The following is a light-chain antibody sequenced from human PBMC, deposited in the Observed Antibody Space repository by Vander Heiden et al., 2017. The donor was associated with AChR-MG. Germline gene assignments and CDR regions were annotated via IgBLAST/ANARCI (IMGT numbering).Light chain of an antibody. CDR2: SNN. CDR1: SSNIGSNT. CDR3: AAWDDSLWGV. Sequence: QSVLTQPPSASGTPGQRVTIFCSGSSSNIGSNTVNWYQQLPGTAPKLLIYSNNQRPSGVPDRFSGSKSGTSASLAISGLQSEDEADYYCAAWDDSLWGVFGGGTKLTVL. J-gene: IGLJ3*02. V-gene: IGLV1-44*01.